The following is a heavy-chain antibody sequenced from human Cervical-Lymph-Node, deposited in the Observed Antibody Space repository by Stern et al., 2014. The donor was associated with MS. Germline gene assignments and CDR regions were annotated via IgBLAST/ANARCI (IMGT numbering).Heavy chain of an antibody. CDR1: GFTFSSYW. V-gene: IGHV3-7*01. CDR3: GYSSSWYGVSDY. CDR2: IKQDGREK. Sequence: EVQLVESGGGLVQPGGSLRLSCAASGFTFSSYWMRWVRQAPGQGLEWVANIKQDGREKYYVDSVKGRFTISRDNAKNSLYLQMNSLRAEDTAVYYCGYSSSWYGVSDYWGQGTLVTVSS. J-gene: IGHJ4*02. D-gene: IGHD6-13*01.